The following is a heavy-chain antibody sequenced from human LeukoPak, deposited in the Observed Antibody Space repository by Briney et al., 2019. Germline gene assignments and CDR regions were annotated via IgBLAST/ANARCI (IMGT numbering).Heavy chain of an antibody. D-gene: IGHD6-13*01. CDR2: INHSGST. CDR3: ASCPGSSSCHTYPAGGWFDG. CDR1: GGSFTGDF. V-gene: IGHV4-34*01. J-gene: IGHJ5*02. Sequence: SETLSLTCAVYGGSFTGDFWSGIRQPPGKGLEWIGEINHSGSTNYNPSLKSRVTISVDTSKNQFSLKLSSVTAADTAVYYCASCPGSSSCHTYPAGGWFDGWGQGILVTVSS.